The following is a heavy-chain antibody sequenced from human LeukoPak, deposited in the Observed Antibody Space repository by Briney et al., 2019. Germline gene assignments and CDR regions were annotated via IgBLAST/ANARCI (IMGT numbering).Heavy chain of an antibody. CDR3: ASSGYSYGSYYFDY. D-gene: IGHD5-18*01. CDR1: GGSISSHY. CDR2: IYYSGST. J-gene: IGHJ4*02. V-gene: IGHV4-59*11. Sequence: SETLSPTCTVSGGSISSHYWSWIRQPPGKGLEWIGYIYYSGSTNYNPSLKSRVTISVDTSKNQFSLKLSSVTAADTAVYYCASSGYSYGSYYFDYWGQGTLVTVSS.